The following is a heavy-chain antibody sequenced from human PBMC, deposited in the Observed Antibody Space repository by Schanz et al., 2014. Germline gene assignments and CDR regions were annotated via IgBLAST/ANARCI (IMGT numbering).Heavy chain of an antibody. J-gene: IGHJ5*02. V-gene: IGHV1-69*04. Sequence: QVQLVQSGAEVKKPGASVRVSCKASGYTFTGYYIHWVRQAPGQGLEWMGRIISILGIPNYAQKFQGRVTFTADKSTSTAYMELSSLKSEDTAVYYCARGPLGTSPWGQGTLVTVSS. D-gene: IGHD5-12*01. CDR1: GYTFTGYY. CDR2: IISILGIP. CDR3: ARGPLGTSP.